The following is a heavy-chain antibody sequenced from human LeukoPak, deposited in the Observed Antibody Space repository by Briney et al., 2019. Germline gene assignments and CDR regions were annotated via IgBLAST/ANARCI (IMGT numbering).Heavy chain of an antibody. Sequence: GGSLRLSCAASGFTFCSYSMNWVRQAPGKGLEWVSSISSSGTYVYYADSVKGRFTISRDNAKNSLYLQMNSLRAEDTAVYYCARFYDGDYGWGQGTLVTVSS. V-gene: IGHV3-21*01. D-gene: IGHD4-17*01. CDR1: GFTFCSYS. J-gene: IGHJ4*02. CDR3: ARFYDGDYG. CDR2: ISSSGTYV.